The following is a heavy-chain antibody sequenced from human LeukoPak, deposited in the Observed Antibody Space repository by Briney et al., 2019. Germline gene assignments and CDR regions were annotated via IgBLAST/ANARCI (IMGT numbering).Heavy chain of an antibody. CDR3: STYYLDSRGYLTGLDY. D-gene: IGHD3-22*01. V-gene: IGHV4-39*01. J-gene: IGHJ4*02. CDR1: GGSISGSGWF. CDR2: VSSGGTT. Sequence: PSETLSLTCTVSGGSISGSGWFWGWSRQPPGKGLEWIGSVSSGGTTYYNPSLKSRVTISVGTSKTQFSLKLSTVTAADTAIYYCSTYYLDSRGYLTGLDYWGQGTLVTVSS.